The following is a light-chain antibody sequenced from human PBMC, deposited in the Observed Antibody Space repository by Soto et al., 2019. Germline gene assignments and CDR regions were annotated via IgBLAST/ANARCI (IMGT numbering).Light chain of an antibody. CDR1: QSVSSY. Sequence: EIVLAQSPATLSLSPGERATVSCRASQSVSSYLAWYQQKPGQAPRLLIYDASNRATGIPARFSGSGSGTDITLTISSLEPEDFAVYYCQQRSNSPTFGGGTKVEIK. CDR3: QQRSNSPT. CDR2: DAS. V-gene: IGKV3-11*01. J-gene: IGKJ4*01.